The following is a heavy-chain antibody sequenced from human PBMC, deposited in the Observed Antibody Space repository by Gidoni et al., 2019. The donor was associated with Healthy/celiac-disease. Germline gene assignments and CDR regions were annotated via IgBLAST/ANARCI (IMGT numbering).Heavy chain of an antibody. J-gene: IGHJ6*02. CDR1: GGTFSSYA. Sequence: QVQLVQSGAEVKKPGSSVKVSCKASGGTFSSYAISWVRQAPGQGLEWMGGIIPIFGTANYAQKFQGIVTITADESTSTAYMELSSMRSEDTAVYYCARESLGGVIVIGLSYYYYGMDVWGQGTTVTVSS. CDR2: IIPIFGTA. D-gene: IGHD3-16*02. V-gene: IGHV1-69*01. CDR3: ARESLGGVIVIGLSYYYYGMDV.